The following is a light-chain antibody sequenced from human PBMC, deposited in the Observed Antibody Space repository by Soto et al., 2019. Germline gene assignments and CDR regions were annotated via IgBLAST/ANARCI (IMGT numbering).Light chain of an antibody. CDR2: EVS. Sequence: QSVLTQRASVSGSPGQSITISCAGTSSDVDDYKYVSWYQQHPGKAPKLIIYEVSNRPSGVSNRFSGSKSGNTASLTISGLQDEDEADYYCYSYISRSIFYVLGTGTKVTVL. J-gene: IGLJ1*01. V-gene: IGLV2-14*01. CDR1: SSDVDDYKY. CDR3: YSYISRSIFYV.